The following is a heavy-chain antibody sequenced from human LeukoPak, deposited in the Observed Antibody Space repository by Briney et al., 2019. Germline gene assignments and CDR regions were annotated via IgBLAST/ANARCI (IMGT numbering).Heavy chain of an antibody. Sequence: RPGGSLRLSCAASGFTFSNAWMSWVRQAPGKGLEWVGRIKSKTDGGTTDYAAPVKGRFTISRDDSKNTLYLQMNSLKTEDTAVYYCTTAVMVGATINAFDIWGQGTMVTVSS. CDR2: IKSKTDGGTT. D-gene: IGHD1-26*01. J-gene: IGHJ3*02. CDR3: TTAVMVGATINAFDI. CDR1: GFTFSNAW. V-gene: IGHV3-15*01.